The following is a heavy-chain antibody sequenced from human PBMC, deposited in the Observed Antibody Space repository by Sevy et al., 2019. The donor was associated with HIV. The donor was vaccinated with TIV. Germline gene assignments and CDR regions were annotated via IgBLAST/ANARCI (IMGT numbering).Heavy chain of an antibody. D-gene: IGHD2-21*02. J-gene: IGHJ3*02. CDR3: ARGRCGGDCFRDAFGI. V-gene: IGHV3-48*02. CDR2: ISSRSSTI. Sequence: GGSLRLSCAASGFTFSSYSMNWVRQAPGKGLEWVSYISSRSSTIYYADSVKGRFTISRDNAKNSLYLQMNSLRDEDTAVYYCARGRCGGDCFRDAFGIWGQGTMVTVSS. CDR1: GFTFSSYS.